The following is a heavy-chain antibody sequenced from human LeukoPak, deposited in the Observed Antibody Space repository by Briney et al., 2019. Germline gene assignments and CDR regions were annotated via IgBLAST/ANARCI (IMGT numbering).Heavy chain of an antibody. Sequence: AGGSLRLSCAASGFTFSDYYMRWIRQAPGKGLEWVSYISSSGSTIYYADSVKGRFTISRDNDKHSLYLQMKSLRGEDRAVYCCARERRGYCSSTSCSWFDPWGQGTLVTVSS. V-gene: IGHV3-11*04. CDR3: ARERRGYCSSTSCSWFDP. J-gene: IGHJ5*02. CDR1: GFTFSDYY. D-gene: IGHD2-2*01. CDR2: ISSSGSTI.